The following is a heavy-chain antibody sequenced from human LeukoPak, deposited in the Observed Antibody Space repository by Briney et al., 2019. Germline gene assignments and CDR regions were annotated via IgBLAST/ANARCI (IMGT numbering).Heavy chain of an antibody. V-gene: IGHV3-48*02. CDR2: ISSTSGTI. CDR1: GFIFRSHT. Sequence: GGSLRLSCAASGFIFRSHTMNWVRQGPGKGLEWVSYISSTSGTIYYADSVKGRFTISRDNAKNSLYLQMNSLRDEDTAAYYRARDYYGMDVWGQGTTVTVSS. J-gene: IGHJ6*02. CDR3: ARDYYGMDV.